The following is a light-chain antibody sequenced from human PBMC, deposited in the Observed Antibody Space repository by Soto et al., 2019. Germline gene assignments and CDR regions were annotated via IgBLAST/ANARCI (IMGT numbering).Light chain of an antibody. CDR3: QQYSDWPPWT. V-gene: IGKV3-15*01. CDR1: QSVKTK. Sequence: EIVMTQSPDTLSVSPGERASLSCRASQSVKTKLAWYQKKPGQPPRLLIYGASISATGIPARFSGSGSGTEFTLTISSLQSEDFAVYYCQQYSDWPPWTFGQGTKVEIK. J-gene: IGKJ1*01. CDR2: GAS.